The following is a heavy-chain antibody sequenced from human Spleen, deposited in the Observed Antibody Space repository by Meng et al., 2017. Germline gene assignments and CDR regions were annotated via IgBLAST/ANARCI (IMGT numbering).Heavy chain of an antibody. CDR2: MYYNGSP. Sequence: SETLSLTCTVSGGSISGYHWSWIRQPPGKGLECIGYMYYNGSPTYNPSLKSRVTISVDTSKNQFSLKLSSVTAADTAVYYCHRLGNGGVIAFWGQGTLVTVSS. CDR1: GGSISGYH. CDR3: HRLGNGGVIAF. V-gene: IGHV4-59*01. D-gene: IGHD3-16*02. J-gene: IGHJ4*02.